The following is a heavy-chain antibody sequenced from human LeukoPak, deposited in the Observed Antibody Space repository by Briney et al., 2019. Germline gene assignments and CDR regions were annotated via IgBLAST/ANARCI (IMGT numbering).Heavy chain of an antibody. J-gene: IGHJ4*02. CDR2: IYQDGSVK. V-gene: IGHV3-7*01. D-gene: IGHD3-16*01. CDR1: GFTITSYW. Sequence: GGTLRLSCTASGFTITSYWMDWVRQAPGKGLEWVANIYQDGSVKNYVGSLKGQIISSRDNTKNSLYLQINSLGAEDMAVYYCGRNFGYQQFDSWGQGTLVIVSS. CDR3: GRNFGYQQFDS.